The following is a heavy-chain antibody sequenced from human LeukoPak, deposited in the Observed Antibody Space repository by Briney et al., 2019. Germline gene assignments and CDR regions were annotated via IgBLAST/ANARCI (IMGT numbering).Heavy chain of an antibody. V-gene: IGHV3-11*01. Sequence: GGSLRLSCASSGFTFSDYYTSGIRQAPGKGVEGVSYISSSGSTIYYADSVKGRFTISREHAKNSLYLQMNSLRAEDTAVYYCAREDGSGSYYRFGNWFDSWGQGTLVTVSS. CDR1: GFTFSDYY. J-gene: IGHJ5*01. D-gene: IGHD3-10*01. CDR2: ISSSGSTI. CDR3: AREDGSGSYYRFGNWFDS.